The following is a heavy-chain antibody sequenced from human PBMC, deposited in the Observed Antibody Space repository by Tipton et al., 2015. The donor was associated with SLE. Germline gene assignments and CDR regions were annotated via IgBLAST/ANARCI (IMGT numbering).Heavy chain of an antibody. J-gene: IGHJ3*02. CDR1: GGSFSGYY. CDR3: ARAPYRNAWYGAFDI. D-gene: IGHD6-19*01. CDR2: INHSGST. Sequence: TLSLTCAVYGGSFSGYYWSWIRQPPGKGLEWIGEINHSGSTNYNPSLKSRVTISVDTAKNQFSLKLSSVTAADTGVSYCARAPYRNAWYGAFDIWGQGTAVTVSS. V-gene: IGHV4-34*01.